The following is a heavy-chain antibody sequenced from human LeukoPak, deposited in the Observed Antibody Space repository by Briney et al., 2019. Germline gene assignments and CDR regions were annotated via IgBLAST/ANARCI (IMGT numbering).Heavy chain of an antibody. D-gene: IGHD6-13*01. CDR1: GFTFSSYA. CDR3: AKVTYIVAGGPDY. V-gene: IGHV3-23*01. J-gene: IGHJ4*02. Sequence: GGSLRLSCAASGFTFSSYAMSWVRHAPGKGLEWVSAISGSGGSTYYADSVKGRFTISRDNSKNTLYLQMNSLRAEDTAVYHCAKVTYIVAGGPDYWGQGTLVTVSS. CDR2: ISGSGGST.